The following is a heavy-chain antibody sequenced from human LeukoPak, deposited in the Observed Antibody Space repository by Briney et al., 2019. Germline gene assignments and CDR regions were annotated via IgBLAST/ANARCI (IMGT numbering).Heavy chain of an antibody. J-gene: IGHJ4*02. D-gene: IGHD5-24*01. CDR1: GFTFSAYS. V-gene: IGHV3-48*01. CDR2: IGISSGNT. Sequence: GGSLRLSCAASGFTFSAYSMDWVRQAPGKGLEWISYIGISSGNTKYADSVKGRFTISGDKAKNSLYLQMNSLRVEDTAVYYCARDYKYAFDNWGQGTLVTVSS. CDR3: ARDYKYAFDN.